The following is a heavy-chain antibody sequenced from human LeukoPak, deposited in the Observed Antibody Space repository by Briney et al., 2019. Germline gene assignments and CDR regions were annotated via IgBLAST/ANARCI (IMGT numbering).Heavy chain of an antibody. D-gene: IGHD3-3*01. CDR3: ATSGELRLLEWGSVVY. V-gene: IGHV1-24*01. Sequence: ASVKVSCKVSGYTLTELSIHWVQQAPGKGLEWMGRVDPKDGEAIYAEHFQGRVTITADTSTDTASVELSSLRSDDTAVYYCATSGELRLLEWGSVVYWGQGTLVTVSS. J-gene: IGHJ4*02. CDR1: GYTLTELS. CDR2: VDPKDGEA.